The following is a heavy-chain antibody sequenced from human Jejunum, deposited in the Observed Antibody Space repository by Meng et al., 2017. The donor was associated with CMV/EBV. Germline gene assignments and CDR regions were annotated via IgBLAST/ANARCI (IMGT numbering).Heavy chain of an antibody. CDR3: ARGCYTTSCYRGSFDY. D-gene: IGHD2-2*02. Sequence: SISSSSYYWGWVRQPPGKGLEWIGSINYSGTTYYNPSLRSRVTISLDPSRKQFSLQLNSVTAADTAVYHCARGCYTTSCYRGSFDYWGQGTLVTVSS. CDR1: SISSSSYY. J-gene: IGHJ4*02. CDR2: INYSGTT. V-gene: IGHV4-39*07.